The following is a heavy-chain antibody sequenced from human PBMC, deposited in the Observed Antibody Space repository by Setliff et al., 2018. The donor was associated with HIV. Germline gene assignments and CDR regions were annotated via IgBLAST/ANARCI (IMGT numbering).Heavy chain of an antibody. Sequence: RGESLKISCKGSGYSFTSYWIGWVRQMPGKGLEWMGIIYPGDSDTRYSPSFQGQVTISADKSISTAYLQWSSLKASDTAMYYCARHTSSGWWGDDAFDIWGQGTMVTVSS. CDR1: GYSFTSYW. D-gene: IGHD6-19*01. J-gene: IGHJ3*02. CDR3: ARHTSSGWWGDDAFDI. V-gene: IGHV5-51*01. CDR2: IYPGDSDT.